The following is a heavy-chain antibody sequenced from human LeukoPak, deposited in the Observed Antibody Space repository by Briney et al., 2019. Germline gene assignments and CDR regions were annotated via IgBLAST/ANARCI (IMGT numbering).Heavy chain of an antibody. CDR2: IAWDGTIK. V-gene: IGHV3-30-3*01. J-gene: IGHJ3*02. Sequence: GGSLRLSCAASGFTFNTYPLHWVRQAPGQGLEWVAVIAWDGTIKLYADSVRGRFTISRDDSKEMMYLQMNSLRPEDTALYYCARGGLGGPDGIDIWGQGTMLTVSS. CDR1: GFTFNTYP. CDR3: ARGGLGGPDGIDI. D-gene: IGHD5-24*01.